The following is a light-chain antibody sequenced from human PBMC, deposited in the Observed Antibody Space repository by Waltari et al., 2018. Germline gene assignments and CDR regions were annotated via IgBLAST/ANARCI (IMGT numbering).Light chain of an antibody. CDR2: DAS. J-gene: IGKJ4*01. V-gene: IGKV1-33*01. CDR3: QQYDSLLT. CDR1: QDISNY. Sequence: DIQMTQSPSSLSASVGDRVTITCQASQDISNYVSWYQHKPGKAPSLLIYDASNLEAGVSSRFSGSGSGTIFTLTINSLRPEDIATYYCQQYDSLLTFGGGTKLEIK.